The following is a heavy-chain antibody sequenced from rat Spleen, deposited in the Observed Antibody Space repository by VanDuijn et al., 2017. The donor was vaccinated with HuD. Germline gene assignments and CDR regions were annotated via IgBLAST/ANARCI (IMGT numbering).Heavy chain of an antibody. V-gene: IGHV6-13*01. CDR2: IKDKSNNFGT. J-gene: IGHJ2*01. CDR3: TATFPGFDY. CDR1: GFTFSTAW. D-gene: IGHD1-4*01. Sequence: EVQLVESGGGLVQPGRSLRLSCATSGFTFSTAWMHWVRQSPDKRLEWIARIKDKSNNFGTDYVESVKGRFTISRDDSKSSVYLQMNSLEEEDTATYYCTATFPGFDYWGQGVMVTVSS.